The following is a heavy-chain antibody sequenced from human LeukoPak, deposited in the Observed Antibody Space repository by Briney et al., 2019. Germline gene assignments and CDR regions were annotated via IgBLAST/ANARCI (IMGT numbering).Heavy chain of an antibody. CDR3: ARVSAWVSFDY. D-gene: IGHD1-26*01. Sequence: SETLSLTCAVSGGSISSGGYPWRWIRQPPGKGLEWIGYIYHSGSTYYNPSLKSRVTISVDRSKNQFSLKLSSVTAADTAVYYCARVSAWVSFDYWGQGTLVTVSS. J-gene: IGHJ4*02. CDR1: GGSISSGGYP. V-gene: IGHV4-30-2*01. CDR2: IYHSGST.